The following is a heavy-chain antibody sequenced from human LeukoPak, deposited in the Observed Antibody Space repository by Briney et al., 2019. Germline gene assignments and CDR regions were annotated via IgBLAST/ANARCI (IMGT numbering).Heavy chain of an antibody. V-gene: IGHV4-59*01. D-gene: IGHD3-22*01. CDR1: GGSISSYY. CDR3: ARSPPIYYDSSDYYYYGMDV. J-gene: IGHJ6*02. CDR2: IYYSGST. Sequence: SETLSLTCTVSGGSISSYYWSWIRQPPGKGLEWIGYIYYSGSTNYNPSLKSRVTISVDTSKNQFSLKLSSVTAADTAVYYCARSPPIYYDSSDYYYYGMDVWGQGTTVTVSS.